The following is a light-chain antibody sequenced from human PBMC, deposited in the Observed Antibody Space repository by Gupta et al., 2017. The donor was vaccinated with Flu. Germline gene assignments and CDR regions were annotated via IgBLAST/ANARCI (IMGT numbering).Light chain of an antibody. J-gene: IGKJ2*01. CDR1: QDIVNH. V-gene: IGKV1-33*01. CDR3: QQYESLPVT. CDR2: DAS. Sequence: GDTVTITCQASQDIVNHLNWYQQKPGIAPKLLIFDASSLETGVPSRFSGRGSGTDFSVTIDDLQSEDFAIYYCQQYESLPVTFGQGTTVDIK.